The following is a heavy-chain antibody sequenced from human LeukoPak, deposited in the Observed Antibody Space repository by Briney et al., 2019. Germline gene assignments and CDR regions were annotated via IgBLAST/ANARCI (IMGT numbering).Heavy chain of an antibody. D-gene: IGHD6-19*01. CDR1: GGSISSYY. Sequence: SETLSLTCTVSGGSISSYYWSWIRQPPGKGLEWIGYIYYSGSTNYNPSLKSRVTISVDTSKNQFSLKLSSVTAADTAVYYCARDPAVAGTYVDDYWGQGTLVTVSS. CDR2: IYYSGST. V-gene: IGHV4-59*01. CDR3: ARDPAVAGTYVDDY. J-gene: IGHJ4*02.